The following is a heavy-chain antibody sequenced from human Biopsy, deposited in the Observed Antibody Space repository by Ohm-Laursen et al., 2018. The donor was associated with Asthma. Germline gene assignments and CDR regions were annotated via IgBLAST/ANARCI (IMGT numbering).Heavy chain of an antibody. CDR1: GFTFDNYT. Sequence: SLRLSCAASGFTFDNYTMHWVRQAPGKGLEWVTIISYDGRNTYYADSVEGRFTISRDNCKNTLFLQMSSLRPEDTAVYYCARGGLHYYEYYGMDVWGQGTTVTVSS. V-gene: IGHV3-30*04. D-gene: IGHD2-21*02. J-gene: IGHJ6*02. CDR2: ISYDGRNT. CDR3: ARGGLHYYEYYGMDV.